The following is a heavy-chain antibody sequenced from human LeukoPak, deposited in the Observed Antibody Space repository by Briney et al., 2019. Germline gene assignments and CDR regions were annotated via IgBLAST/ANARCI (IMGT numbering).Heavy chain of an antibody. CDR3: ARVYGHAFDI. J-gene: IGHJ3*02. D-gene: IGHD4-17*01. Sequence: PGGSLRLSCAASGFTFSSYAMHWVRQAPGKGLEWVAVISYDGSNKYYADSVKGRFTVSRDNSKNTLYLQMNSLRAEDTAVYYCARVYGHAFDIWGQGTMVTASS. V-gene: IGHV3-30-3*01. CDR1: GFTFSSYA. CDR2: ISYDGSNK.